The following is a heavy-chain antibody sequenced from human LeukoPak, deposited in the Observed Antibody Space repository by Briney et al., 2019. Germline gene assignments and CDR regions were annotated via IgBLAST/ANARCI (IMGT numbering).Heavy chain of an antibody. CDR1: GGSFSGYY. CDR2: INHSGST. Sequence: PSETLSLTCAVYGGSFSGYYWSWNRQPPGKGLEWIGEINHSGSTNYNPSLKSRVTISVDTSKNQFSLKLSSVTAADTAVYYCARQWLRSAKAQFDPWGQGTLVTVSS. CDR3: ARQWLRSAKAQFDP. D-gene: IGHD5-12*01. V-gene: IGHV4-34*01. J-gene: IGHJ5*02.